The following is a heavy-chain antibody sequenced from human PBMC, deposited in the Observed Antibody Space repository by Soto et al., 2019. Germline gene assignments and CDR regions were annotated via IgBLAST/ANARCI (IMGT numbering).Heavy chain of an antibody. D-gene: IGHD3-16*02. CDR3: TTEDTYYDYVWGSYRYLSWFDP. CDR1: GFTFSNAW. V-gene: IGHV3-15*01. Sequence: GSLRLSCAASGFTFSNAWMSWVRQAPGKGLEWVGRIKSKTDGGTTDYAAPVKGRFTISRDDSKNTLYLQMNSLKTKDTAVYYCTTEDTYYDYVWGSYRYLSWFDPWGQGTLVTVSS. J-gene: IGHJ5*02. CDR2: IKSKTDGGTT.